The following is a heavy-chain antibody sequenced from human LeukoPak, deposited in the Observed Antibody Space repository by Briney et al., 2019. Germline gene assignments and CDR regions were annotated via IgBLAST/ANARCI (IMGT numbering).Heavy chain of an antibody. CDR3: ARVERWLEDAFDI. V-gene: IGHV4-59*01. CDR2: IYYSGST. J-gene: IGHJ3*02. Sequence: SETLSLTCTVSGGSISSYYWSWIRQPPGKGLEWIGYIYYSGSTNYNPSLKSRVTISVDTSKNQFSLKLSSVTAADTAVYYCARVERWLEDAFDIWGQGTMVTVSS. D-gene: IGHD5-24*01. CDR1: GGSISSYY.